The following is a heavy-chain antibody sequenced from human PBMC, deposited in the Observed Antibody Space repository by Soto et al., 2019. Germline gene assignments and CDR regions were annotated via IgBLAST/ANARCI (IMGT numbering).Heavy chain of an antibody. CDR3: ARMGWPMVYATWFDP. V-gene: IGHV1-8*01. Sequence: GASVKVSCKASGYTFTSYDINWVRQATGQGLEWMGWMNPNSGNTGYAQKFQGRVTMTRNASISTAYMELSSLRSEDTAVYYCARMGWPMVYATWFDPWGQGTLVTVSS. J-gene: IGHJ5*02. D-gene: IGHD2-8*01. CDR2: MNPNSGNT. CDR1: GYTFTSYD.